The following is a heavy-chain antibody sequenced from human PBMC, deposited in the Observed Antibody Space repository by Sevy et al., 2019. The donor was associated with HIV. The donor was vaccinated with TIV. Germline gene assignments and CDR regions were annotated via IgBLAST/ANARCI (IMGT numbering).Heavy chain of an antibody. CDR3: AGDRYYDASGYYYYYYGMDV. D-gene: IGHD3-22*01. CDR1: GLSVSDNY. Sequence: GGSLRLSCAASGLSVSDNYMNWVRQAPGKGLELVSVIYSDGRTYYADSVKGRFTISRDNSKNTLYLHMNNLRPEETAVYYCAGDRYYDASGYYYYYYGMDVWGQGTTVTVSS. CDR2: IYSDGRT. J-gene: IGHJ6*02. V-gene: IGHV3-66*01.